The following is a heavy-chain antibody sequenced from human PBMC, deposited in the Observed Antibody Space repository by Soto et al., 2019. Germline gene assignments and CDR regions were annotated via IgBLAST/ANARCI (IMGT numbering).Heavy chain of an antibody. CDR2: IIPIFGTA. Sequence: GASVKVSCKASGGTFSSYAISWVRQAPGQGLEWMGGIIPIFGTANYAQKFQGRVTITADESTSTAYMELSSLRSEDTAVYYCARDPPLGSSGWYDYWGQGNLVTVSS. J-gene: IGHJ4*02. V-gene: IGHV1-69*13. CDR1: GGTFSSYA. D-gene: IGHD6-19*01. CDR3: ARDPPLGSSGWYDY.